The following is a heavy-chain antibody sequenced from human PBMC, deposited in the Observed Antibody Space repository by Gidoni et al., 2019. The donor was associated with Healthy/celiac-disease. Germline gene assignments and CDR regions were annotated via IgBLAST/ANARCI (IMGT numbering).Heavy chain of an antibody. V-gene: IGHV3-49*04. CDR2: IRSKAYGVTT. CDR1: GFTFGDYA. J-gene: IGHJ4*02. D-gene: IGHD5-18*01. Sequence: EVQLVESGGGLVQPGRSLRLSCTASGFTFGDYAMSWVRQAPGKGLEWVGFIRSKAYGVTTEYAASVKGRFTISRYDSKSIAYLQMNSLKTEDTAVYYCTRDPLPPGGYSYGHEPFDYWGQGTLVTVSS. CDR3: TRDPLPPGGYSYGHEPFDY.